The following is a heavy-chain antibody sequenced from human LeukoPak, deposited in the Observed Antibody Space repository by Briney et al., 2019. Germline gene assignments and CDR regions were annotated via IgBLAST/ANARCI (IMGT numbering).Heavy chain of an antibody. V-gene: IGHV1-18*01. CDR1: GYTFTSYG. CDR3: ARRYCGGDCYGDFDY. D-gene: IGHD2-21*02. Sequence: GASVKVSCKASGYTFTSYGISWVRQAPGQGLEWMGWISAYNGNTNYAQKLQGRVTMTTDTSTSTAYMELRSLRSDDTAVYYCARRYCGGDCYGDFDYWGQGTLVTVSS. CDR2: ISAYNGNT. J-gene: IGHJ4*02.